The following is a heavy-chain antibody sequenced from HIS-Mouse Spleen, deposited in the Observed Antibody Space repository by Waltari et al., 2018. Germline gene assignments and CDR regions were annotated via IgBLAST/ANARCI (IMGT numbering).Heavy chain of an antibody. Sequence: QLQLQESGPGLVKPSETLSLTCTVSGGSISSSSYYWGCIRQPPGKGLEWIGSIYYSGSTYYNPSLKSRVTISVDTSKNQFSLKLSSVTAADTAVYYCARVEGVLSYYDSSGYYYFDYWGQGTLVTVSS. CDR3: ARVEGVLSYYDSSGYYYFDY. CDR2: IYYSGST. V-gene: IGHV4-39*07. D-gene: IGHD3-22*01. J-gene: IGHJ4*02. CDR1: GGSISSSSYY.